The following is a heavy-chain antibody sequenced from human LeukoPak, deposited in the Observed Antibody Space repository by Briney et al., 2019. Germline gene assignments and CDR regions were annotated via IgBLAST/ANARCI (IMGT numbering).Heavy chain of an antibody. V-gene: IGHV3-48*03. J-gene: IGHJ6*02. CDR1: GFTFSTYE. CDR2: ISGSGTII. CDR3: AKVPYSDYGSGRPPFMDV. D-gene: IGHD3-10*01. Sequence: GGSLRLSCAASGFTFSTYEMNWVRQAPGKGLEWVSHISGSGTIIYYADSVKGRFTISRDNSKNTLYMQMNSLRAEDTAIYYCAKVPYSDYGSGRPPFMDVWGQGTTVAVS.